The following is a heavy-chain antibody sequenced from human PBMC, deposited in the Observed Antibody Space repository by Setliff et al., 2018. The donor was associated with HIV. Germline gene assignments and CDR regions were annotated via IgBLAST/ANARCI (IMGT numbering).Heavy chain of an antibody. CDR1: GPSFSGYY. Sequence: SETLSLTCAVYGPSFSGYYWNWIRQFPGKSLEWIGEINHSGTTNYSPSFKSRLNISVDVSKNQFSLRLASLSAADTAAYFCAAKPMIRGRPFDWGQGTLVTVSS. V-gene: IGHV4-34*01. CDR2: INHSGTT. D-gene: IGHD3-10*01. J-gene: IGHJ4*02. CDR3: AAKPMIRGRPFD.